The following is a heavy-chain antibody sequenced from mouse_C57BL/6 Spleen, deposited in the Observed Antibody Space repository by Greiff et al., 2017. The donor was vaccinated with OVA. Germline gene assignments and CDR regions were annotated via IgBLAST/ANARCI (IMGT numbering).Heavy chain of an antibody. CDR2: IRNKANNHAT. J-gene: IGHJ3*01. CDR3: TRGYDYGETWFAY. Sequence: EVQLQESGGGLVQPGGSMKLSCAASGFTFSDAWMDWVRQSPEKGLEWVAEIRNKANNHATYYAESVKGRFTISRDDSKSSVYLQMNSLRAEDTGIYYCTRGYDYGETWFAYWGQGTLVTVSA. V-gene: IGHV6-6*01. D-gene: IGHD2-4*01. CDR1: GFTFSDAW.